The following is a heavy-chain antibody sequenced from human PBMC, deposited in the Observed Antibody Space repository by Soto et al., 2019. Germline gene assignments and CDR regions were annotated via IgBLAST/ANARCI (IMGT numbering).Heavy chain of an antibody. CDR2: ISAYNGDT. V-gene: IGHV1-18*01. CDR3: ARAPAAPDY. Sequence: QVQLVQSGAEVKRPGASVKVSCRASGYTFTSYGINWVLQAPGRGLEWMGWISAYNGDTNYAQSFQGRVTMTTDTSTSTVYMELRSLRTDDTAVYYWARAPAAPDYWGQGTLVTVSS. J-gene: IGHJ4*02. D-gene: IGHD2-2*01. CDR1: GYTFTSYG.